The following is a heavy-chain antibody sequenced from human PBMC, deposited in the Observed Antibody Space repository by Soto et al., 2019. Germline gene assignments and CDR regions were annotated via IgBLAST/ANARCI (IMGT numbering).Heavy chain of an antibody. V-gene: IGHV5-51*01. J-gene: IGHJ6*03. Sequence: GESLKISCKGSGYSFTSYWIGWVRQMPGKGLEWMGIIYPGDSDTRYSPSFQGQVTISADKSISTAYLQWSSLKASDTAMYYCARGEAVRWLDYSYMDVWGKGTTVTVSS. CDR2: IYPGDSDT. CDR3: ARGEAVRWLDYSYMDV. CDR1: GYSFTSYW. D-gene: IGHD2-15*01.